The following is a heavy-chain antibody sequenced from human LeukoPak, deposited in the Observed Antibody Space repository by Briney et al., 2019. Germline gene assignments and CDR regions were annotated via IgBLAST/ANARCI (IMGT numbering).Heavy chain of an antibody. Sequence: SQTLSLTCTVSGGSISSGDYYWSWIRQPPGKGLEWIGYIYYSGSTYYNPSLKSRVTISVDTSKNQFSPKLSSVTAADTAVYYCARGGGVSYSSGWYVTYYYYYMDVWGKGTTVTVSS. J-gene: IGHJ6*03. CDR2: IYYSGST. CDR1: GGSISSGDYY. CDR3: ARGGGVSYSSGWYVTYYYYYMDV. D-gene: IGHD6-19*01. V-gene: IGHV4-30-4*08.